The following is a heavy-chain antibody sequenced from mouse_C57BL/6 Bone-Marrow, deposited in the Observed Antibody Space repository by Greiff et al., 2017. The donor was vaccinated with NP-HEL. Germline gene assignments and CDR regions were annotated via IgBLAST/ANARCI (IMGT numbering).Heavy chain of an antibody. CDR3: ARVGGYDEFDY. J-gene: IGHJ2*01. V-gene: IGHV7-1*01. CDR2: SRNKANDYTT. D-gene: IGHD2-2*01. CDR1: GFTFSDFY. Sequence: EVKLMESGGGLVQSGRSLRLSCATSGFTFSDFYMEWVRQAPGKGLEWIAASRNKANDYTTEYSASVKGRFIVSRDTSQSILYLQMNALRAEDTAIYYCARVGGYDEFDYWGQGTTLTVSS.